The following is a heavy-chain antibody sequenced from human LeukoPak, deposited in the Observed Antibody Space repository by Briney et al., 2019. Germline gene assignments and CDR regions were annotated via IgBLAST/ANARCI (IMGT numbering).Heavy chain of an antibody. J-gene: IGHJ4*02. V-gene: IGHV1-2*02. Sequence: ASVKVSCKASGYTFTGYYMHWVRQAPGQGLEWMGWINPNSGGTNYAQKFQGRVTMTRDTSISTAYMELSRLRSDDTAVYYCARDNSASIAAVIIWGQGTLVTVSS. CDR1: GYTFTGYY. CDR2: INPNSGGT. D-gene: IGHD6-13*01. CDR3: ARDNSASIAAVII.